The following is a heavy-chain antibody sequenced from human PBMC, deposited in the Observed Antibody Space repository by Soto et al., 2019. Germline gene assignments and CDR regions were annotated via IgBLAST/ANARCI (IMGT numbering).Heavy chain of an antibody. CDR3: ARCPLYSSGWYWFDP. CDR2: ISAYNGNT. CDR1: GGTFSSYA. J-gene: IGHJ5*02. Sequence: ASVKVSCKASGGTFSSYAISWVRQAPGQGLEWMGWISAYNGNTNYAQKLQGRVTMTTDTSTSTAYMELRSLRSDDTAVYYCARCPLYSSGWYWFDPWGQGTLVTVSS. V-gene: IGHV1-18*01. D-gene: IGHD6-19*01.